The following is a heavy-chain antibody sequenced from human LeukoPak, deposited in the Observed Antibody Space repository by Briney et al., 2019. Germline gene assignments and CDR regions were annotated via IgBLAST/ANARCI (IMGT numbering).Heavy chain of an antibody. Sequence: SETLSLTCTVSSGSISSSSYYWGWIRPPPGKGLEWIGSIYYSGSTYYNPSLKSRVTISVDTSKNQFSLKLSSVTAADTAVYYCARHVEHDYDFWSGLRTYYFDYWGQGTLVTVSS. V-gene: IGHV4-39*01. CDR2: IYYSGST. J-gene: IGHJ4*02. D-gene: IGHD3-3*01. CDR1: SGSISSSSYY. CDR3: ARHVEHDYDFWSGLRTYYFDY.